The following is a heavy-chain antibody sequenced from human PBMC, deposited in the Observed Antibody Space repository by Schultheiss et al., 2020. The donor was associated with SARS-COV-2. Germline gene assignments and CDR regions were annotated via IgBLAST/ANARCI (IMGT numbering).Heavy chain of an antibody. CDR3: ARQITMVRGVWLDV. CDR2: IYSSGST. D-gene: IGHD3-10*01. Sequence: SETLSLTCAVYGGSFSGYYWSWIRQSAGKGLEWIGRIYSSGSTNYNPSLKSRVTISVDTSKNQFSLKLSSVTAADTAVYYCARQITMVRGVWLDVWGQGTTVTVSS. CDR1: GGSFSGYY. V-gene: IGHV4-59*10. J-gene: IGHJ6*02.